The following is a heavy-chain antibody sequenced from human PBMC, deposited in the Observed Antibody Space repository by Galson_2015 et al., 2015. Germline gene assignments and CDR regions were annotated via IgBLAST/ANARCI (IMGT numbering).Heavy chain of an antibody. CDR2: INPNSGGT. Sequence: SVKVSCKASGYTFTGYHMHWVRQAPGQGLEWMGRINPNSGGTNYAQKFQGRVTMTRDTSISAAYMELSRLRSDDTAVYYCARVIAVAVGYYFDYWGQGTLVTVSS. J-gene: IGHJ4*02. D-gene: IGHD6-19*01. V-gene: IGHV1-2*06. CDR3: ARVIAVAVGYYFDY. CDR1: GYTFTGYH.